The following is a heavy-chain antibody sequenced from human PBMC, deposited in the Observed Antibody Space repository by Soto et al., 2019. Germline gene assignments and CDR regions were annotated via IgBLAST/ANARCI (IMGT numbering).Heavy chain of an antibody. CDR1: GFTFSNYI. J-gene: IGHJ4*02. Sequence: QVQLVESGGGVVQPGRSLRLSCAASGFTFSNYIMHWVRQAPGKGLEWVAIILHDGNNKHYADSVKGRFTISRDNSKNTLYLQENSLRTEDTAIYFCARDDEGGRYCDLGYWGQGTLVTVSS. D-gene: IGHD3-10*01. V-gene: IGHV3-30-3*01. CDR3: ARDDEGGRYCDLGY. CDR2: ILHDGNNK.